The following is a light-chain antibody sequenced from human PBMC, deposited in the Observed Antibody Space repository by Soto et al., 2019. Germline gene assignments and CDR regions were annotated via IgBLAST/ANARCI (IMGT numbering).Light chain of an antibody. CDR1: SSDVGGYDY. J-gene: IGLJ2*01. CDR3: CSYAGTYTHVV. Sequence: QSALTQPRSVSGPPGQSVTISCTGTSSDVGGYDYVSWYQQYPGKAPKVMIYDVTKRPSGVPDRFSGSKSGNTASLTISGLQAEDEADYYCCSYAGTYTHVVFGGGTKVTVL. CDR2: DVT. V-gene: IGLV2-11*01.